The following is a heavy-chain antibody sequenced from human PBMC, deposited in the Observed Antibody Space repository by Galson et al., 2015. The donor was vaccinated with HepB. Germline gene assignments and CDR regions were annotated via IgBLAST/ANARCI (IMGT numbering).Heavy chain of an antibody. D-gene: IGHD4-17*01. CDR3: ARIAGDYGGY. V-gene: IGHV1-46*01. CDR2: INPSSGST. Sequence: SVKVSCKASGYTFTSYYLHWVRQAPGQGLEWMGIINPSSGSTSYAQKFQGRVTMTRDTSTSTVYMELSSLRSEDTAVYYCARIAGDYGGYWGQGTLGTVSS. CDR1: GYTFTSYY. J-gene: IGHJ4*02.